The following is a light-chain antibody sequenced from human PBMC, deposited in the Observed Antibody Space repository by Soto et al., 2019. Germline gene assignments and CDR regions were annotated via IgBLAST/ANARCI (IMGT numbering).Light chain of an antibody. CDR3: NSYTTSNTRQIV. CDR1: SSDVGGYNY. J-gene: IGLJ1*01. Sequence: QSALTQPASVFGSPGQPITISCTGTSSDVGGYNYVSWYQQHPGKAPNFMIYDVSNRPSGVSTRFSGSKSGNTASLTISGLQAEDAADYYCNSYTTSNTRQIVVGTGTKVTVL. CDR2: DVS. V-gene: IGLV2-14*01.